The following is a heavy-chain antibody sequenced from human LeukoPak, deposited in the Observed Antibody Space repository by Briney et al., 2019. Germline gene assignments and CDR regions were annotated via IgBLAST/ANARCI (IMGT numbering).Heavy chain of an antibody. CDR1: GGTISSGGYY. CDR2: IYYSGST. CDR3: ARVSYYGSNWFDP. Sequence: PSQTVSLTCTVSGGTISSGGYYWSSIRQHPGKGLEWIGYIYYSGSTYYNPSLKSRVTISVVTSKNQFSLKLSSVTAADTAVYYCARVSYYGSNWFDPWGQGTLVTVSS. V-gene: IGHV4-31*03. J-gene: IGHJ5*02. D-gene: IGHD3-10*01.